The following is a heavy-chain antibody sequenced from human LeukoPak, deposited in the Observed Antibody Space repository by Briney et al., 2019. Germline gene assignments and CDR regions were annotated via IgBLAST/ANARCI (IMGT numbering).Heavy chain of an antibody. CDR2: IKQDGSEK. CDR1: GFTFNSNW. CDR3: ARDKYYDRYFDS. D-gene: IGHD3-22*01. J-gene: IGHJ4*02. Sequence: GESLRLSCVASGFTFNSNWMSWVRQAPGKGLEWVANIKQDGSEKYYVDSVKGRFTISRDNAKNSLSLQMNNLRAEDTAVYYCARDKYYDRYFDSWGQGTLVTVSS. V-gene: IGHV3-7*01.